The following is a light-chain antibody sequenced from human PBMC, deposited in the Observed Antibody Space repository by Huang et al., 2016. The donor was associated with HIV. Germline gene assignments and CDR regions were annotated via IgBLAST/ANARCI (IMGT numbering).Light chain of an antibody. CDR1: QSVSSSY. V-gene: IGKV3-20*01. CDR3: QQYGSSPGT. J-gene: IGKJ4*01. Sequence: EIVLTQSPGTLSLSPGERATLSCRASQSVSSSYLAWYQQKPGQAPRLLIYGASSRATGIPDSVSGSGSVTDFTLTISRLEPEDFSVYYCQQYGSSPGTFGGGTKVEIK. CDR2: GAS.